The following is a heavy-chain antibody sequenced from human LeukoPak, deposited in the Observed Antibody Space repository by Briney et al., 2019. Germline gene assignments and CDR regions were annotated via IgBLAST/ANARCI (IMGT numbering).Heavy chain of an antibody. Sequence: GGSLRLSCAASGFTFSSYAMTWVRQAPGKGLEWVSIISGASGGSTYYADSAKGRFTISRDNSKNTLYLQMSSLRAEDTALYYCARGGSSSWYPNFDYWGQGTLVTASS. CDR1: GFTFSSYA. CDR3: ARGGSSSWYPNFDY. CDR2: ISGASGGST. D-gene: IGHD6-13*01. J-gene: IGHJ4*02. V-gene: IGHV3-23*01.